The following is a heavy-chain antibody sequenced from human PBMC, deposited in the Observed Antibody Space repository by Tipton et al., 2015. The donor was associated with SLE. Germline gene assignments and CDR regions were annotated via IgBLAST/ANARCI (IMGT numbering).Heavy chain of an antibody. CDR3: TRSTPLGSSAYSFDY. V-gene: IGHV3-21*01. CDR2: ISSGSGYI. CDR1: GFTFSRYS. D-gene: IGHD3-22*01. J-gene: IGHJ4*02. Sequence: GSLRLSCAASGFTFSRYSMNWVRQAPGKGLEWVSSISSGSGYIYYAESVKGRFTISRDNAKNTLYLQMNSLRAEDTAVYYCTRSTPLGSSAYSFDYWGQGTLVTVSS.